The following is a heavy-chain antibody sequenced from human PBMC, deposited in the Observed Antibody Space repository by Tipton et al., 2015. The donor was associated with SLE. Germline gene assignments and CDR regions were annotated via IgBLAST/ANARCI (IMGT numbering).Heavy chain of an antibody. CDR2: IKQDGSEK. V-gene: IGHV3-7*01. J-gene: IGHJ5*02. CDR1: GFTFSSYW. CDR3: ARVKVGGNWFDP. D-gene: IGHD3-22*01. Sequence: SLRLSCAASGFTFSSYWMSWVRQAPGKGLEWVANIKQDGSEKYYGDSVKGRFTISRDNAKNSLYLQMNSLRAEDTAVYYCARVKVGGNWFDPWGQGTLVTVSS.